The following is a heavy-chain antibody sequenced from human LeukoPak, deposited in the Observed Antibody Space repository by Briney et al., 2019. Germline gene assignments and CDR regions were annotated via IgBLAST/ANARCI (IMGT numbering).Heavy chain of an antibody. V-gene: IGHV3-74*01. CDR3: ARDRPDYYDSSGSFDY. J-gene: IGHJ4*02. D-gene: IGHD3-22*01. CDR2: INSDGSST. CDR1: GFSFNRDW. Sequence: GGSLRLSCAASGFSFNRDWTAWVRQAPGKGLEWVSRINSDGSSTSYADSVKGRFTISRDNAKNTLYLQMNSLRAEDTAVYYCARDRPDYYDSSGSFDYWGQGTLVTVSS.